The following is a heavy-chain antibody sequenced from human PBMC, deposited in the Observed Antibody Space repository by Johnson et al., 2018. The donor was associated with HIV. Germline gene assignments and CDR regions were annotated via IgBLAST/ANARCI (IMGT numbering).Heavy chain of an antibody. V-gene: IGHV3-66*01. J-gene: IGHJ3*02. CDR2: INSGGST. CDR3: AKTIARNAFDI. D-gene: IGHD3-9*01. Sequence: MLLVESGGGLVQPGGSLRLSCAASGFTISSNYMSWVRQVPGKGLEWVSVINSGGSTYYADFVKGRFTISRDNSKNTLYLQMNSLRAEDTAVYYCAKTIARNAFDIWGQGTMVTVSS. CDR1: GFTISSNY.